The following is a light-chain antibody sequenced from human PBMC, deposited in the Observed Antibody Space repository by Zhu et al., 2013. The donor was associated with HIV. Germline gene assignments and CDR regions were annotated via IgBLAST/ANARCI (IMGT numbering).Light chain of an antibody. CDR3: QQYNNWPLT. J-gene: IGKJ4*01. CDR2: ATS. Sequence: DIVMAQSPATLSVSPGETATLSCRASQSVSTNLAWYQQKPGQPPRLLIFATSTRATGVPARFSGSGSGTEFTLTISSLQSEDFALYYCQQYNNWPLTFGGGTKVEIK. V-gene: IGKV3-15*01. CDR1: QSVSTN.